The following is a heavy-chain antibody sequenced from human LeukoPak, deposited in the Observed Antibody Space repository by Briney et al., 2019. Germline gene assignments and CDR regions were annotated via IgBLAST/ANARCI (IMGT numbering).Heavy chain of an antibody. CDR2: IYSGGST. V-gene: IGHV3-66*01. J-gene: IGHJ4*02. Sequence: PGGSLRLSCAASGFTVSSNYMSWVRQAPGRGLEWVSVIYSGGSTYYADSVKGRFTISRDNSKNTLYLQMNSLRAEDTAVYYCARVLRSDGDYFDYWGQGTLVTVSS. CDR1: GFTVSSNY. CDR3: ARVLRSDGDYFDY. D-gene: IGHD3-16*01.